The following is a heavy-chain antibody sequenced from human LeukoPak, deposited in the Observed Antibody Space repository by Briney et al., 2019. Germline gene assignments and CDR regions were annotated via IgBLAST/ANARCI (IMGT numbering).Heavy chain of an antibody. CDR3: ARDLYYYGSGNYVPGLPDY. Sequence: PGGSLRLSCEASGYTFCGYEINCVREAPGGSLEWISYICVRGVTTLSTDSVKGRFTISRDDAKNLLYLQINSLRAEDTAVYYCARDLYYYGSGNYVPGLPDYWGEGTLVTVSS. D-gene: IGHD3-10*01. CDR2: ICVRGVTT. V-gene: IGHV3-48*03. J-gene: IGHJ4*02. CDR1: GYTFCGYE.